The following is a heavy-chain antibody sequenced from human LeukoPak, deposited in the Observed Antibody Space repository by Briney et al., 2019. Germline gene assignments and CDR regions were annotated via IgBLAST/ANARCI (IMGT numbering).Heavy chain of an antibody. D-gene: IGHD2-2*01. V-gene: IGHV1-69*01. CDR1: GGTFSSYA. CDR3: AREGFCSGTNCPAVY. Sequence: SVKVSCKASGGTFSSYAISWVRQAPGQGLEWMGGIIPIFGTANYAQKFQGRVTITADESTSTAYMELSSLRSEDTAVYYCAREGFCSGTNCPAVYWGQGTLVTVSS. CDR2: IIPIFGTA. J-gene: IGHJ4*02.